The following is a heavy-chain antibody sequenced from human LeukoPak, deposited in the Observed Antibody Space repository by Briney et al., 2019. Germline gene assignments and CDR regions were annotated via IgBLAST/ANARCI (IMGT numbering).Heavy chain of an antibody. CDR1: GFVFSIYT. D-gene: IGHD3-16*01. Sequence: GGSLRLSCSASGFVFSIYTMYWVRQAPGKGPEYVSTISGSGNGGSIYYADSVKGRFTISRDDSKSILYLQMNGLGSEDTAVYYCVKDFGRVRGTPDSWGQGTLVTVSS. CDR3: VKDFGRVRGTPDS. J-gene: IGHJ4*02. V-gene: IGHV3-64D*06. CDR2: ISGSGNGGSI.